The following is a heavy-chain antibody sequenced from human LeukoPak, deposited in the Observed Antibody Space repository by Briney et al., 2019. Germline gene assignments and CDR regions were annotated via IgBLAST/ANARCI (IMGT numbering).Heavy chain of an antibody. CDR1: GFTFSSYS. CDR2: ISSSSSYI. J-gene: IGHJ5*02. Sequence: GGSLRLSCAASGFTFSSYSMNWVRQAPGKGLEWVSSISSSSSYIYYADSVKGRFTIYSDNAKNSLYLQMNSLRAEDTAVYYCAREAEQQLVRSWFDPWGQGTLVTVSS. V-gene: IGHV3-21*01. D-gene: IGHD6-13*01. CDR3: AREAEQQLVRSWFDP.